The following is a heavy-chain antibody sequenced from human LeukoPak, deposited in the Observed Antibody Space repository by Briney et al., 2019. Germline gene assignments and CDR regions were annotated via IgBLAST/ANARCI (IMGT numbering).Heavy chain of an antibody. V-gene: IGHV4-39*01. J-gene: IGHJ4*02. CDR1: GGSISSSNYY. CDR2: IFYSGST. Sequence: SETLSLTCTVSGGSISSSNYYWGRIRQPPGQGLEWIGNIFYSGSTHYNPYLKSRVTISVDTSKNQFYLKLTSVTAADTAVYYCARHYLYGSGSGGDYFDDWGQGTLVTVSS. D-gene: IGHD3-10*01. CDR3: ARHYLYGSGSGGDYFDD.